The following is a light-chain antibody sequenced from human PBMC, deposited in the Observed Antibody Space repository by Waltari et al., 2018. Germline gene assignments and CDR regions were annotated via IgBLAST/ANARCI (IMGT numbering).Light chain of an antibody. CDR1: SSNIGSNT. CDR3: AAWDDSLNVV. J-gene: IGLJ2*01. Sequence: QSVLTQPPSVSGTPGQRVTLSCSGSSSNIGSNTVNWYQQLPGTAPKLLIYSNDQRPSGVPDRFSGSKSGTSASLAISGLQSEDEADYYCAAWDDSLNVVFGGGTKLTVL. CDR2: SND. V-gene: IGLV1-44*01.